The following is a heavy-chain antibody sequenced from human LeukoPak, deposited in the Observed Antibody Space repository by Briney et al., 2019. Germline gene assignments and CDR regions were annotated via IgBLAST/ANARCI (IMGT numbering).Heavy chain of an antibody. J-gene: IGHJ4*02. CDR3: AKDRVTMVRGVITPHFDY. V-gene: IGHV3-23*01. CDR2: ISGSGGST. D-gene: IGHD3-10*01. CDR1: GFTFSSYG. Sequence: TGGTLRLSCAASGFTFSSYGMSWVRQAPGKGLEWVSAISGSGGSTYYADSVKGRFTISRDNSKNTLYLQMNSLRAEDTAVYYCAKDRVTMVRGVITPHFDYWGQGTLVTVSS.